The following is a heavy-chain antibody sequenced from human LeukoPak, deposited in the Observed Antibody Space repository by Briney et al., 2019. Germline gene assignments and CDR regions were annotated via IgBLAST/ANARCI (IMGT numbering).Heavy chain of an antibody. CDR2: SSPYNGNT. Sequence: ASVKVSCKASGYTFTTYGISWVRQAPGQGLEWMGWSSPYNGNTNYAQKLRGRVTMTTDTSTSTAYMELRSLRTDDTAVYYCARGGTSGWRTPNDDYWGQGTLVTVSS. J-gene: IGHJ4*02. CDR1: GYTFTTYG. D-gene: IGHD6-19*01. CDR3: ARGGTSGWRTPNDDY. V-gene: IGHV1-18*01.